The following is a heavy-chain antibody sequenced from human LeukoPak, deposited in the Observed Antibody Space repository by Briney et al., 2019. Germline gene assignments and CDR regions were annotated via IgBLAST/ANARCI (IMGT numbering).Heavy chain of an antibody. CDR3: ASTRSGRWPPFFDW. CDR1: GYSFTSYL. V-gene: IGHV5-51*01. D-gene: IGHD5-24*01. J-gene: IGHJ4*02. Sequence: GESLKISCKGSGYSFTSYLIGLVRQMPGKGLEWMGIIYPGDSDTRYSPSFQGQVTISADRSINTAYLQWSSLKASDTAMYYCASTRSGRWPPFFDWSGQGTLVTISS. CDR2: IYPGDSDT.